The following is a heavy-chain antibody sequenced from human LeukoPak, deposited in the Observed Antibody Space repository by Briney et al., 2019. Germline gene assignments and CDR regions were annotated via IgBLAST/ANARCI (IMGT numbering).Heavy chain of an antibody. CDR1: GYTFTSYD. Sequence: ASVKVSCKASGYTFTSYDINWVRQATGQGLEWMGWMNPNSGNTGYAEEFQGRVTMPRNTSISTAYMELSSLRSEDTAVYYCARGGPGAAYFDYWGQGTLVTVSS. CDR3: ARGGPGAAYFDY. J-gene: IGHJ4*02. D-gene: IGHD1-26*01. CDR2: MNPNSGNT. V-gene: IGHV1-8*01.